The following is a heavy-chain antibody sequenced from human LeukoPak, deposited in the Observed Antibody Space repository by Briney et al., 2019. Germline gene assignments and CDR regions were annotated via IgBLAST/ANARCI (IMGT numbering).Heavy chain of an antibody. CDR3: ARAGSAARAFDY. Sequence: SETLSLTCTVSGGSISTYFWTWIRQPPGKGLEWIGYIYHSGSTNYNPSLKSRVTISVDTSKSQFSLKLTSVTAADTAVYYCARAGSAARAFDYWGQGTLVTVSS. CDR2: IYHSGST. J-gene: IGHJ4*02. V-gene: IGHV4-59*01. CDR1: GGSISTYF. D-gene: IGHD6-13*01.